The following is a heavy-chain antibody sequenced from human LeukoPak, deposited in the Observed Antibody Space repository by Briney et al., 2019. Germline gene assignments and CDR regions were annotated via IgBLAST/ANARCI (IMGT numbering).Heavy chain of an antibody. CDR2: VSGYTGNT. V-gene: IGHV1-18*01. CDR3: ARGEVSASLYYFDF. Sequence: ASVKVSCKTSGYTFTTYGVSWVRQAPGQGLEWMGWVSGYTGNTNYAERFQCRVTVTTDTSTSTVYMELTSLRSDDTAVYYCARGEVSASLYYFDFWGQGALVTVS. CDR1: GYTFTTYG. D-gene: IGHD5/OR15-5a*01. J-gene: IGHJ4*02.